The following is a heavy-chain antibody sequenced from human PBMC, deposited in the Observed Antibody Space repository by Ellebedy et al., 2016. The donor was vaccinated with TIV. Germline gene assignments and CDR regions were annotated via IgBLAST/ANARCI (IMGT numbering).Heavy chain of an antibody. D-gene: IGHD4-17*01. CDR1: GFDVSNNY. Sequence: PGGSLRLSCAASGFDVSNNYMSWVRQAPGKGLEWVSTIYSGGGTYYADSVKGRFTISRDNSKNTLFLQMNSLRAEDTAVYYCARFYGDYSGLQKRWFDPWGQGTLVTVSS. CDR2: IYSGGGT. J-gene: IGHJ5*02. CDR3: ARFYGDYSGLQKRWFDP. V-gene: IGHV3-53*01.